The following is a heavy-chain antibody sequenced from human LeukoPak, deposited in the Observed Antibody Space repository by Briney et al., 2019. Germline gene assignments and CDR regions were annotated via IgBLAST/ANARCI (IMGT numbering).Heavy chain of an antibody. D-gene: IGHD5-18*01. CDR3: ARGRTAMATSPFDY. Sequence: GGSLRLSCAASGFTFSRYAMSWIRQAPGKGLEWVSYISSSSSYTNYADSVKGRFTISRDNAKNSLYLQMNSLRAEDTAVYYCARGRTAMATSPFDYWGQGTLVTVSS. J-gene: IGHJ4*02. V-gene: IGHV3-11*06. CDR1: GFTFSRYA. CDR2: ISSSSSYT.